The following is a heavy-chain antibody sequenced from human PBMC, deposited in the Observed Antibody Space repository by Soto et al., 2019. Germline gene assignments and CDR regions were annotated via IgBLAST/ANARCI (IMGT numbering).Heavy chain of an antibody. J-gene: IGHJ4*02. D-gene: IGHD3-22*01. CDR1: GGSFSGYY. CDR2: INHSGST. V-gene: IGHV4-34*01. Sequence: QVQLQQWGAGLLKPSETLSLTCAVYGGSFSGYYWSWIRQPPGKGLEWIGEINHSGSTNYNPSLKSRVTISVDTSKNQFSLKLSSVTAADTAAYYCARSSGYYGFDYWGQGTLVTVSS. CDR3: ARSSGYYGFDY.